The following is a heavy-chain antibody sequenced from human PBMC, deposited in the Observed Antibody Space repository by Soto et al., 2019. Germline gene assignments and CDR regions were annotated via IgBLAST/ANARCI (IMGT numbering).Heavy chain of an antibody. Sequence: SETLSLTCTVSGGSISSTSHYWGWIRQPPGKGLEWIGSIYYTGSTYHNPSLKSRVTLSVDTPKNQFSLKLSSVTAADTAVYYCARLPRITIFGVVIEYEGVPNFEYWGQGTLVTVSS. D-gene: IGHD3-3*01. CDR1: GGSISSTSHY. CDR2: IYYTGST. CDR3: ARLPRITIFGVVIEYEGVPNFEY. J-gene: IGHJ4*02. V-gene: IGHV4-39*01.